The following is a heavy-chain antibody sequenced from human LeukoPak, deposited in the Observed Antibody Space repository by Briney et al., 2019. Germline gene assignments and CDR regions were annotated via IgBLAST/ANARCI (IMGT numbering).Heavy chain of an antibody. Sequence: ASVKVSCKASGYTFTGYYMHRVRQAPGQGLEWKGWINPNSGGTNYAQKFQGRVTMTRDTSISTAYMELSRLRSDDTAVYYCARSTAGGFDPWGQGTLVTVSS. CDR3: ARSTAGGFDP. D-gene: IGHD5/OR15-5a*01. J-gene: IGHJ5*02. CDR1: GYTFTGYY. CDR2: INPNSGGT. V-gene: IGHV1-2*02.